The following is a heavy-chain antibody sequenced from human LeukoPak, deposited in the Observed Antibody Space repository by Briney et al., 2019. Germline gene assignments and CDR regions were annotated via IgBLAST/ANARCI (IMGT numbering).Heavy chain of an antibody. Sequence: PSQTLSLTCTVSGGSISSGGYYWSWIRQHPGKGLEWIGYIYYSGSTYYNPSLKSRVTISVDTSKNQFSLKLSSVPAADTAVYYCASLSSSWYYFDYWGQGTLVTVSS. CDR3: ASLSSSWYYFDY. D-gene: IGHD6-13*01. V-gene: IGHV4-31*03. J-gene: IGHJ4*02. CDR2: IYYSGST. CDR1: GGSISSGGYY.